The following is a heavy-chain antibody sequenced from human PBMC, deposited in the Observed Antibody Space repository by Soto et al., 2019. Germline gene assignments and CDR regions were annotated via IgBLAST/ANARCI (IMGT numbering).Heavy chain of an antibody. Sequence: SETLSLTCTGSGRSISRYYWSWIRPPPRKGLEGIGDIYYSGSTYYSPSLKSRVTISVDTFKNQFSLQFSSLTAADTAVYFCAGAGTDTGSPLNYWGQGTLVTVSS. V-gene: IGHV4-59*08. CDR3: AGAGTDTGSPLNY. CDR2: IYYSGST. J-gene: IGHJ4*02. D-gene: IGHD3-10*01. CDR1: GRSISRYY.